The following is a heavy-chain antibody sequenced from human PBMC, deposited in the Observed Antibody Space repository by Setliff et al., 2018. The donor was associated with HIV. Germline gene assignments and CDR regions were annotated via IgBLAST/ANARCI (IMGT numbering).Heavy chain of an antibody. CDR2: ITHSGRT. V-gene: IGHV4-34*01. J-gene: IGHJ4*02. Sequence: SETLSLTCAVYDGSFSGYYWIWIRQPPGKGLEWIGEITHSGRTNYNPSLKSRVTISVDTSKNQFSLKLSSVTAADTAVYYCARDYYLDSSGYEGASYWGRGTLVTVSS. D-gene: IGHD3-22*01. CDR1: DGSFSGYY. CDR3: ARDYYLDSSGYEGASY.